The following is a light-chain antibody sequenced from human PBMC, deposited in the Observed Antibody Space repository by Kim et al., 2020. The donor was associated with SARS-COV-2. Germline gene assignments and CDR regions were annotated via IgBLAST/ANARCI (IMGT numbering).Light chain of an antibody. CDR3: NSRDSSGNPWV. CDR2: GKN. CDR1: SLRSYY. V-gene: IGLV3-19*01. Sequence: SSELTQDPAVSVALGQTVRITCQGDSLRSYYASWYQQKPGQAPVLVIYGKNNRPPGIPDRFSGSSSGNTASLTITGAQAEDEADYYCNSRDSSGNPWVFG. J-gene: IGLJ3*02.